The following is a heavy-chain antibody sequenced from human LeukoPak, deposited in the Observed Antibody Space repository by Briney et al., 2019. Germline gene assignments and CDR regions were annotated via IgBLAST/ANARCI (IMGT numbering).Heavy chain of an antibody. D-gene: IGHD6-19*01. CDR3: ARLAHSSGYLAFDY. J-gene: IGHJ4*02. CDR1: GGSIGSRYHY. V-gene: IGHV4-39*01. CDR2: IEYSGNT. Sequence: SETLSLTCSVSGGSIGSRYHYWGWIRQPPGKGLEWIGSIEYSGNTYYNPPLKSRVIMSVDTSKKQFSLKVTSVTAADTAVYYCARLAHSSGYLAFDYWGQGTLVTVSS.